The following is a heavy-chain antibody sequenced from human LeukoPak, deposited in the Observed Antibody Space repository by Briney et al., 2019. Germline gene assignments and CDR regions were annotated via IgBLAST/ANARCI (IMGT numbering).Heavy chain of an antibody. Sequence: GGSLRLSCAASGFTFSGYGMHWVRQAPGKGLEWVAVISYDGSKEYYADSVKGRFTISRANSKNTLYLQMNSLRAEDTAVYYCARVDSESYHYYYYGMDVWGQGTTVAVS. CDR3: ARVDSESYHYYYYGMDV. J-gene: IGHJ6*02. D-gene: IGHD1-26*01. CDR1: GFTFSGYG. V-gene: IGHV3-30*03. CDR2: ISYDGSKE.